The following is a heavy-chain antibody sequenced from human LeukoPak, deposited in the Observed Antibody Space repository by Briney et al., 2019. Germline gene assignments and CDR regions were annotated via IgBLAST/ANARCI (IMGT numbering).Heavy chain of an antibody. CDR1: GCSISSYY. V-gene: IGHV4-59*08. CDR3: ARSSSGYFPEFDY. D-gene: IGHD3-22*01. J-gene: IGHJ4*02. Sequence: SETLSLTCTVSGCSISSYYWSWIRQPPGKGLEWIGDIYYSGSTNYNPSLKSRVTISVDTSKNQFSLKLSSVTAADTAVYYCARSSSGYFPEFDYWGQGTLVTVSS. CDR2: IYYSGST.